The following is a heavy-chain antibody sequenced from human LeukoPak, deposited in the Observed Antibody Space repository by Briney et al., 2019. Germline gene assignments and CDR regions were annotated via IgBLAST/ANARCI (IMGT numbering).Heavy chain of an antibody. V-gene: IGHV3-48*03. CDR1: GFTFSDYE. CDR2: ISGSGSTI. Sequence: QPGGSLRLSCTASGFTFSDYEVNWIRRAPGKGLEWVSYISGSGSTIYYPDSVKGRFTISRDNAKNSLYLQMNSLRVEDTAVYHCARRGRGISGMDVWGKGTTVTVSS. CDR3: ARRGRGISGMDV. J-gene: IGHJ6*04. D-gene: IGHD3-10*01.